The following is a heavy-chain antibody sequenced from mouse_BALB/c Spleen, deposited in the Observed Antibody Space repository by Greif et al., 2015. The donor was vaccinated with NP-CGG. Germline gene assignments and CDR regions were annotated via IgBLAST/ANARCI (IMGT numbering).Heavy chain of an antibody. D-gene: IGHD2-3*01. CDR3: AIYDGYYYYAMDY. CDR1: GYTFTSYW. CDR2: INPSNGRT. Sequence: QVQLKQSGAELVKPGASVKLSCKASGYTFTSYWMHWVKQRPGQGLEWIGEINPSNGRTNYNEKFKSKATLTVDKSPSTAYMQLSSLTSEDSAVYYCAIYDGYYYYAMDYWGQGTSVTVSS. V-gene: IGHV1S81*02. J-gene: IGHJ4*01.